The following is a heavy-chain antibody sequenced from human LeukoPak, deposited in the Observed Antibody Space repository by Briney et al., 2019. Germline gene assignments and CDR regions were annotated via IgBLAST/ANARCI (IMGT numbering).Heavy chain of an antibody. CDR1: GYTFTDYY. Sequence: AASVKVSCKASGYTFTDYYMHWVRQAPGQGLEWMGWINPNSGGTNYAQNFQGRATMTRDTSIRTAHMELSSLRSDDTAVYYCARSMSGGLGFFQSWGQGTLVAVSS. CDR2: INPNSGGT. D-gene: IGHD2-15*01. J-gene: IGHJ1*01. CDR3: ARSMSGGLGFFQS. V-gene: IGHV1-2*02.